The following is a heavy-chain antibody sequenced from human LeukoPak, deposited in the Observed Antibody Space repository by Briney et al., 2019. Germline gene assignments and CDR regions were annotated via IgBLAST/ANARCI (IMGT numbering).Heavy chain of an antibody. CDR2: INPSSGGT. V-gene: IGHV1-46*01. CDR3: ARDPSYCGGDCYAFDI. Sequence: ASVKVSCKASEYTFINYYLHWVRQAPGQGLEWMGIINPSSGGTSYAQKFQGRVTMTRATSTSTVYMELSSLRPEDTAVYYCARDPSYCGGDCYAFDIWGQGTMVTVSS. J-gene: IGHJ3*02. D-gene: IGHD2-21*02. CDR1: EYTFINYY.